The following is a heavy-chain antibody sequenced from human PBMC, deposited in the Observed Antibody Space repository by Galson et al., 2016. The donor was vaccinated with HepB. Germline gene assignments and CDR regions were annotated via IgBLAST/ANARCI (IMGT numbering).Heavy chain of an antibody. J-gene: IGHJ5*02. D-gene: IGHD6-19*01. CDR3: VRQIYIAVAGA. Sequence: ETLSLTCSVSGGSISTYSWSWIRQPPGKRLEWIGSMYYNGRTHYNPSLKSRATISEDMSKNQISLKLSSVTAIDTAVYYCVRQIYIAVAGAWGQGALVSVSS. CDR2: MYYNGRT. CDR1: GGSISTYS. V-gene: IGHV4-59*05.